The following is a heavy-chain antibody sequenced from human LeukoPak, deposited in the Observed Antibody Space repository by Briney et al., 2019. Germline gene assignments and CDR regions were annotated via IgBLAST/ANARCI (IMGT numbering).Heavy chain of an antibody. Sequence: PGGSLRLSCAASGFTFSSYGMHWVRQAPGKGLEWVAVISYDGSNKYYADSVKGRFTISRDNSKNTLYLQMNSLRAEDTAVYYCAGSWTYFDYWGQGTLVTVSS. V-gene: IGHV3-30*03. CDR2: ISYDGSNK. D-gene: IGHD1-26*01. J-gene: IGHJ4*02. CDR3: AGSWTYFDY. CDR1: GFTFSSYG.